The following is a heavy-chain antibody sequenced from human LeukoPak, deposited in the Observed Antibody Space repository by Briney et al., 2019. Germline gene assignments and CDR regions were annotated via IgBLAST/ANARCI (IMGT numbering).Heavy chain of an antibody. CDR1: GFTFSSYG. D-gene: IGHD5-24*01. CDR3: TRDQEMATPNYYYYYMDV. Sequence: GGCLRLSCAASGFTFSSYGMHWVRQAPGKGLEWVSVIYSGGSTYYADSVKGRFTISRDNSKNTLYLQMNSLRAEDTAVYYCTRDQEMATPNYYYYYMDVWGKGTTVTVSS. V-gene: IGHV3-53*01. J-gene: IGHJ6*03. CDR2: IYSGGST.